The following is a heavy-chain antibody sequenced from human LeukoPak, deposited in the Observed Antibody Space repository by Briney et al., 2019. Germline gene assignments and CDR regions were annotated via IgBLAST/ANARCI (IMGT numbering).Heavy chain of an antibody. CDR2: IYYSGST. CDR1: GXSISSYY. Sequence: PSETLAVTCTVSGXSISSYYGSWIRQPPGKGLEWIGYIYYSGSTSYNPSLKSRVTITVNTSKNHFSMKLTSVTAADTAVYYCARGGRRSYERYFDYWGQGTLVTVSS. J-gene: IGHJ4*02. CDR3: ARGGRRSYERYFDY. D-gene: IGHD1-26*01. V-gene: IGHV4-59*01.